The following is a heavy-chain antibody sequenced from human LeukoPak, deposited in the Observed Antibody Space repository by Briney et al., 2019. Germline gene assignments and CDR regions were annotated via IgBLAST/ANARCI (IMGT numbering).Heavy chain of an antibody. CDR2: ISSTSSPI. V-gene: IGHV3-48*01. Sequence: GGSLRLSCAASGFTFSSYSMNWVRQAPGKGLEWVSYISSTSSPIYYADSVKGRFTISRDNSKNTLYLQMNSLRAEDTAVYYCAKVEGIVVVAANYGMDVWGQGTTVTVSS. CDR1: GFTFSSYS. J-gene: IGHJ6*02. D-gene: IGHD2-15*01. CDR3: AKVEGIVVVAANYGMDV.